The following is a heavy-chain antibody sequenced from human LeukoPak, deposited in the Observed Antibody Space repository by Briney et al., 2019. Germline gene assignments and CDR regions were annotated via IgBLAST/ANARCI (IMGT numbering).Heavy chain of an antibody. V-gene: IGHV4-31*03. Sequence: PSETLSLTCTVPGGSISSGGYYWSWIRQHPGKGLEWIGYIYYSGSTYYNPSLKSRVTISVDTSKNQFSLKLSSVTAADTAVYYCARGTAAGPFDYWGQGTLVTVSS. CDR2: IYYSGST. D-gene: IGHD6-13*01. CDR3: ARGTAAGPFDY. CDR1: GGSISSGGYY. J-gene: IGHJ4*02.